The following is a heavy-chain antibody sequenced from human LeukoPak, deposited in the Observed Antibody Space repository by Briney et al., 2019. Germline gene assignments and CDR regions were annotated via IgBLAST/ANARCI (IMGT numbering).Heavy chain of an antibody. Sequence: ASVKVSCKASGYTFTSYGISWVRQAPGQGLEWMGWISAYNGNTNYAQKLQGRVTMTTDTSTSTAYMELRSLRSDDTAVYYCAREGIVVVPADYGMDVWGKGTTVTVSS. CDR2: ISAYNGNT. CDR3: AREGIVVVPADYGMDV. J-gene: IGHJ6*04. V-gene: IGHV1-18*04. CDR1: GYTFTSYG. D-gene: IGHD2-2*01.